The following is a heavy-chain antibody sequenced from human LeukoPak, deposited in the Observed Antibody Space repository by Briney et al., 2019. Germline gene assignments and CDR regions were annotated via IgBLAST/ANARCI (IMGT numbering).Heavy chain of an antibody. D-gene: IGHD3/OR15-3a*01. J-gene: IGHJ5*02. CDR1: GGSISSGNYY. CDR2: IYYSGNT. Sequence: PSETLSLTCTVSGGSISSGNYYWSWIRQHPGKGLEWIGYIYYSGNTYYNPSLKSRVAISVDTSKNQFSLKLSSVTAADTAVYYCASSPLDWFDPWGQGTLVTVSS. CDR3: ASSPLDWFDP. V-gene: IGHV4-31*03.